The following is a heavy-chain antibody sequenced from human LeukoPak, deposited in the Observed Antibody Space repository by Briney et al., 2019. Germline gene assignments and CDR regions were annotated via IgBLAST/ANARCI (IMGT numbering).Heavy chain of an antibody. CDR2: IRSKAYGGTT. J-gene: IGHJ6*02. CDR1: GFTFGDYA. D-gene: IGHD3-3*01. CDR3: TRESSLRRYYDFWSGYHPYGMDV. Sequence: GGSLRLSCTASGFTFGDYAMSWVRQAPGKGLEWVGFIRSKAYGGTTEYAASVKGRFTISRDETKSIAYLQMNSLKTEDTAVYYCTRESSLRRYYDFWSGYHPYGMDVWGQGTTVTVSS. V-gene: IGHV3-49*04.